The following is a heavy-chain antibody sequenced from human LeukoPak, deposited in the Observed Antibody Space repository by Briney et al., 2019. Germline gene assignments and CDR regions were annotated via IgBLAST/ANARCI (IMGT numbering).Heavy chain of an antibody. CDR2: INPNSGGT. J-gene: IGHJ4*02. Sequence: GPVKVSCNASGYXFTGYYMDWVRPAPGQGLEWMGWINPNSGGTNYAQKFQGRVTMTRDTSISTAYMELSRLRSDDTAVYYCARDRTGTTSYFDYWGQGSLVTVSS. CDR1: GYXFTGYY. CDR3: ARDRTGTTSYFDY. D-gene: IGHD1-7*01. V-gene: IGHV1-2*02.